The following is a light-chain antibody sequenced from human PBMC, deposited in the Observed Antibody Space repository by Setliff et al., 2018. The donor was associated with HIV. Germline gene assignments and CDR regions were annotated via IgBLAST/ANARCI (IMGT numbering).Light chain of an antibody. Sequence: QSALTQPASVSGSPGQSITISCTGTSSDVGGYKYVYWYQQHPGKAPKLMIYEVSNRPSGISNRFSGSKSGNTASLTXPXXQAEDEADYYCSSXTSRXTXVFGTGXKXTVL. V-gene: IGLV2-14*01. J-gene: IGLJ1*01. CDR3: SSXTSRXTXV. CDR1: SSDVGGYKY. CDR2: EVS.